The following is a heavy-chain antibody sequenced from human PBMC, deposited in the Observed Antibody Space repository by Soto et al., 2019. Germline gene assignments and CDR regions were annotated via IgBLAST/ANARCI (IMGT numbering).Heavy chain of an antibody. CDR1: GGSISSGGYS. V-gene: IGHV4-30-2*01. J-gene: IGHJ5*02. CDR3: ARVPDR. D-gene: IGHD2-2*01. Sequence: QLQLQESGSGLVKPSQTLSLTCAVSGGSISSGGYSWSWIRQPPGKGLEWIGYIYHSGSPYYNPTLKSRVTISVERTPIQCSMKLRPVTAAEKAVYYCARVPDRWGQGLLVPVSS. CDR2: IYHSGSP.